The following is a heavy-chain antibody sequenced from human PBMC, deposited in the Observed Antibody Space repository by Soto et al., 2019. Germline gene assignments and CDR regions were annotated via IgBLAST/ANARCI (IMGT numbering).Heavy chain of an antibody. J-gene: IGHJ6*02. CDR1: GFSHSTSGTC. Sequence: SGPTPVNTTQTPQLSSTVSGFSHSTSGTCVRWIRQPPGKAMEWLALIGWDDEKFYSTSLKTRLSISKDTSTNLVVLTMANMDPLNTGTYYCARTPIRYGDWYYNIDVWGQGTTVTVSS. D-gene: IGHD3-9*01. V-gene: IGHV2-70*01. CDR3: ARTPIRYGDWYYNIDV. CDR2: IGWDDEK.